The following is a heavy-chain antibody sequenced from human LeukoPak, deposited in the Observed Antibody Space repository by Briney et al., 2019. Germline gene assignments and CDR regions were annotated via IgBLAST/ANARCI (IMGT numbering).Heavy chain of an antibody. V-gene: IGHV3-48*02. CDR1: GFTVSSNY. CDR3: ARDYYGMDV. J-gene: IGHJ6*02. CDR2: ISSTSGTI. Sequence: GGSLRLSCAASGFTVSSNYMSWVRQGPGKGLECVSYISSTSGTIYYADSVKGRFTISRDNAKNSLYLQMNSLREEDTAVYYCARDYYGMDVWGQGTTVTVSS.